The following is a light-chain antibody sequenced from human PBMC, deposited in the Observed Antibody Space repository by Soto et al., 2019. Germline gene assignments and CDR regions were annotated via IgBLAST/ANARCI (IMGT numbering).Light chain of an antibody. V-gene: IGKV3-15*01. CDR2: GAS. CDR1: QSVATN. Sequence: EIVMTQSPATLSVSPGERATLSCRASQSVATNLAWYQQKPGQPPRLLIYGASTRATGIPARFSGSGSGTEFTLTITRLEPEDFAVYYCQQYSSSRTFGQGTKV. J-gene: IGKJ1*01. CDR3: QQYSSSRT.